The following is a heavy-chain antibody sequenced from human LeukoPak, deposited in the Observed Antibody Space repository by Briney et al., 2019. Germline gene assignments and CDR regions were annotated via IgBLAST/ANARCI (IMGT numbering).Heavy chain of an antibody. Sequence: PGGSLRLSCATSGFTFSNAWMNWVRQAPGKGLEWVGRIRSNSDGGTIDYAAPVKGRFTLSRDDSKTTLYLQMNSLQTEDTAVYYCATDFYDSTWGQGTLVTVSS. J-gene: IGHJ5*02. CDR3: ATDFYDST. CDR2: IRSNSDGGTI. CDR1: GFTFSNAW. D-gene: IGHD3-22*01. V-gene: IGHV3-15*07.